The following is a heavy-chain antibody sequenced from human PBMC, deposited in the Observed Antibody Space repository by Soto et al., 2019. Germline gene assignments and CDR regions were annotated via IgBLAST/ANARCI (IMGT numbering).Heavy chain of an antibody. V-gene: IGHV4-38-2*02. CDR1: GFSISSGYF. Sequence: SETLSLTCAVSGFSISSGYFWGWIRQPPGKGPEWLGSIYHSGTTYYSPSVKGRVTISVETSKNQFSLKMSSVTAADTAVYYCARDSSAYYWLDPCGQGTIVTVYS. D-gene: IGHD3-22*01. CDR2: IYHSGTT. J-gene: IGHJ5*02. CDR3: ARDSSAYYWLDP.